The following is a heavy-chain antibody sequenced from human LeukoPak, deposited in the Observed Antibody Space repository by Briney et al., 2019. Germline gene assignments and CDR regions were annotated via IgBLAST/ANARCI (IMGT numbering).Heavy chain of an antibody. CDR3: ARGVSRYFGWLSAYYFDY. CDR1: GGSFSGYY. Sequence: SETLSLTCAVYGGSFSGYYWSWIRQPPGKGLEWIGEINNNESPNYNASLKSRVTISVDTSKNQSSLKVSSVTGADTAVYYCARGVSRYFGWLSAYYFDYWGQGTLVTVSS. J-gene: IGHJ4*02. CDR2: INNNESP. D-gene: IGHD3-9*01. V-gene: IGHV4-34*01.